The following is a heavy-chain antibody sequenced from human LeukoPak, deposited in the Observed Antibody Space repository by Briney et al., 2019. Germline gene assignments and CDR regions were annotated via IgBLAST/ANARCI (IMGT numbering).Heavy chain of an antibody. CDR1: GFTFSSYA. Sequence: GGSLRLSCAASGFTFSSYAVSWVRQAPEKGLEWVSAITGSGGGTYYADSVKGRFTISRDNSKNTLYLQMNSLRAEDTAVYYCAARGSVYDYYWGQGTLVTVSS. CDR3: AARGSVYDYY. D-gene: IGHD5/OR15-5a*01. J-gene: IGHJ4*02. CDR2: ITGSGGGT. V-gene: IGHV3-23*01.